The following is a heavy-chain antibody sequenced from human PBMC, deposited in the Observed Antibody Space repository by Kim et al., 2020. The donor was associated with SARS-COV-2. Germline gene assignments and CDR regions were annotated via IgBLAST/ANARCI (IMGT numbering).Heavy chain of an antibody. J-gene: IGHJ5*02. CDR3: ARGDWELPYQFET. D-gene: IGHD1-26*01. V-gene: IGHV3-7*03. CDR2: INQDESER. Sequence: GGSLRLSCAASGFTFSSYWMSWVRQAPGKGLEWVANINQDESERYYVNSVKGRFSTSRDNAGKSLFLQMNSLRVEDTATYYCARGDWELPYQFETWGQGTVVTVSS. CDR1: GFTFSSYW.